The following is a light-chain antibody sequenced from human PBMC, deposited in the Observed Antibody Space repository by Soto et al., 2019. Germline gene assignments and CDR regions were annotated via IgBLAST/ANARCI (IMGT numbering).Light chain of an antibody. CDR3: LQDYNYPLT. J-gene: IGKJ4*01. CDR1: QGIRSD. Sequence: AIEMTQSPSSLSASVGDRVTITCRASQGIRSDLGWYQQKPGKAPKLLIYAASSLQTGVPSRFSGSGSGTDFTHTISSLQPEDFATYYCLQDYNYPLTFGGGTKVEIK. V-gene: IGKV1-6*01. CDR2: AAS.